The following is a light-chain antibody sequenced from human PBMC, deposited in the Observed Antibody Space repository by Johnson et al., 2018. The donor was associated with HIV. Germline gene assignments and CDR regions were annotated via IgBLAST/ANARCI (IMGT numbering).Light chain of an antibody. V-gene: IGLV1-51*01. CDR3: GTWDSSLIVYV. Sequence: QSVLTQPPSVSAAPGQKVTISCSGSSSNIGNNYVSWYQQLPGTAPKLLIYDNNKRPSGIPDRFSGSKSGTSATLGITGLQTGDEADYYCGTWDSSLIVYVFGTCTKVTVL. J-gene: IGLJ1*01. CDR1: SSNIGNNY. CDR2: DNN.